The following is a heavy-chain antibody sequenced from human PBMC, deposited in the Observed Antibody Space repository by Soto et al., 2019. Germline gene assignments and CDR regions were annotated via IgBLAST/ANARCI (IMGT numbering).Heavy chain of an antibody. CDR2: IYYSGST. CDR3: ARGLDLRPFDY. J-gene: IGHJ4*02. Sequence: SETLSLTCTVSGGSISSGDYYWSWIRQPPGKGLERIGYIYYSGSTYYNPSLKSRVTISVDTSKNQFSLKLSSVTAADTAVYYCARGLDLRPFDYWGQGTLVTVSS. D-gene: IGHD3-9*01. CDR1: GGSISSGDYY. V-gene: IGHV4-30-4*01.